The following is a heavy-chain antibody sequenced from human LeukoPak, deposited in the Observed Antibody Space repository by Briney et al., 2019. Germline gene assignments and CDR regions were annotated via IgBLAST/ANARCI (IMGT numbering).Heavy chain of an antibody. D-gene: IGHD3-22*01. Sequence: GGSLRLSCTASGFNFGDYAMSWVRQAPGKGLEWVGFIRSKTYGGTTEYAASVKGRFTISRDDSKSIAYLHMNSLKTEDTAVYYCTRDSVCYYDSSGYLGLDYWGQGTLVTVSS. CDR1: GFNFGDYA. CDR2: IRSKTYGGTT. V-gene: IGHV3-49*04. CDR3: TRDSVCYYDSSGYLGLDY. J-gene: IGHJ4*02.